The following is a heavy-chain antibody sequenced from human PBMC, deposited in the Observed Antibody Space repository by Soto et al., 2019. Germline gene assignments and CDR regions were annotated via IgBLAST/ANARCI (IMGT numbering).Heavy chain of an antibody. V-gene: IGHV4-59*01. D-gene: IGHD4-4*01. J-gene: IGHJ4*02. CDR3: VSYRGAFYFDH. CDR2: VYYGGT. CDR1: GGSMISNY. Sequence: SETLSLTCTVSGGSMISNYWSWIRQSPAKGLEWIGFVYYGGTNYNPSFESRVTMSVDTHKKQFSLELTGVTAADTAVYYCVSYRGAFYFDHWGQGTLVTVSS.